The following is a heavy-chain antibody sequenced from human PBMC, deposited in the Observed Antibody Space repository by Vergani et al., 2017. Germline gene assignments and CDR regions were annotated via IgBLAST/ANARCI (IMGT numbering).Heavy chain of an antibody. Sequence: QVQLVQSGAEVKKPGASVKVSCKVSGYTLTELSMHWVRQAPGQGLEWMGRIIPILGIANYAQKFQGRVTITADKSTSTAYMELSSLRSEDTAVYYCARDAYYYDSSGYYSTPFDYWGQGTLVTVSS. J-gene: IGHJ4*02. CDR1: GYTLTELS. D-gene: IGHD3-22*01. V-gene: IGHV1-69*04. CDR3: ARDAYYYDSSGYYSTPFDY. CDR2: IIPILGIA.